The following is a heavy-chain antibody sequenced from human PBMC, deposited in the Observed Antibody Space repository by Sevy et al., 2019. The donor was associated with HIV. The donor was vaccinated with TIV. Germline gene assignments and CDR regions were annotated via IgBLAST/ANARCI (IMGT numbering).Heavy chain of an antibody. Sequence: SETLSLTCSVSGVSVSSGGYYWTWIRQSPGKGLEWIAYIYHTGSSPYNPSLKNRVTISVDKSKDQLSLTLNSVTSADTAVYFCARLSGTYYPFDIWGQGTLVTVSS. CDR1: GVSVSSGGYY. V-gene: IGHV4-61*08. D-gene: IGHD1-26*01. CDR2: IYHTGSS. CDR3: ARLSGTYYPFDI. J-gene: IGHJ4*02.